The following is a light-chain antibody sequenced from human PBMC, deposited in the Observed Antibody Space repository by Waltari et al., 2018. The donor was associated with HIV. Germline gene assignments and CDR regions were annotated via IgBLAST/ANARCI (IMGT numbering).Light chain of an antibody. V-gene: IGLV1-40*01. CDR1: TSTIGAGHD. Sequence: QSVLTQPPSVSGAPGQRVTIPCTGTTSTIGAGHDVHWYQQLPGTAPKLLIYGNTNRPSGVPDRFSGSTSGTSASLAITGLQADDEADFYCQSYDSSLSGVIFGGGTKLTVL. J-gene: IGLJ2*01. CDR3: QSYDSSLSGVI. CDR2: GNT.